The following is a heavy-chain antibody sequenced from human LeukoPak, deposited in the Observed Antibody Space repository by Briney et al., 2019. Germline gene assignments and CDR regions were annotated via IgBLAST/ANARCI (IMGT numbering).Heavy chain of an antibody. D-gene: IGHD2-2*02. CDR1: GFTFSTYA. V-gene: IGHV3-7*03. CDR2: IKRDGSEK. J-gene: IGHJ4*02. CDR3: ARVYTGNRWHFDY. Sequence: GGSLRLSCAASGFTFSTYAMHWVRQAPGKGLECVANIKRDGSEKYYVDSVKGRFTIFRDDAKSSLYLQMNSLRAEDTAVYFCARVYTGNRWHFDYWGQGTLVTVSS.